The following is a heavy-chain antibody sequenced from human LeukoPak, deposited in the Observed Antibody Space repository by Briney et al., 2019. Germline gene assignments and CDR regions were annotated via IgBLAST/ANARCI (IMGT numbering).Heavy chain of an antibody. D-gene: IGHD3-10*01. CDR2: IYNSGTT. J-gene: IGHJ3*02. CDR3: ARGLWFGEFPDAFDI. V-gene: IGHV4-38-2*02. Sequence: SETLSLTCSVSGYSISSGYYWGWIRQPPGKGLEWIANIYNSGTTNYNPSLKSRVTISVDTSKNQFSLKLSSVTAADTAVYYCARGLWFGEFPDAFDIWGQGTMVTVSS. CDR1: GYSISSGYY.